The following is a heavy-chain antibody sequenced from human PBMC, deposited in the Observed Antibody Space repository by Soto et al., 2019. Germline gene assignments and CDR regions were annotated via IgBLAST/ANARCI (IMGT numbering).Heavy chain of an antibody. CDR2: IYYSGST. V-gene: IGHV4-59*08. CDR1: GGSISSYY. J-gene: IGHJ4*02. CDR3: ARKDIVATGFDY. D-gene: IGHD5-12*01. Sequence: PSETLSLTCTVSGGSISSYYWSWIRQPPGKGLEWIGYIYYSGSTNYNPSLKSRVTISVDTSKNQFSLKLSSVTAADTAVYYCARKDIVATGFDYWGQGTLVTVSS.